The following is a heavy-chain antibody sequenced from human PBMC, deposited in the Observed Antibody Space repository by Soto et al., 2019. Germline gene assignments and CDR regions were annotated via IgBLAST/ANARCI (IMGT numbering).Heavy chain of an antibody. CDR1: GGSVSGGAYY. J-gene: IGHJ4*02. V-gene: IGHV4-61*08. Sequence: PSETLSLTCAVSGGSVSGGAYYWTWIRQPPGKGLEWIGYIYYSGSTNYNPSLKSRVTISLVTSKNQFSLNLSSVTAADTAIYYCARGFFGTSGYYDYWGQGTLVTVSS. D-gene: IGHD3-22*01. CDR3: ARGFFGTSGYYDY. CDR2: IYYSGST.